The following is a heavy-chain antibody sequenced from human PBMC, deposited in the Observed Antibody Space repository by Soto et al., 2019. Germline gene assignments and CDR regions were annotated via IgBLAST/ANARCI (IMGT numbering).Heavy chain of an antibody. V-gene: IGHV3-7*01. Sequence: EVQLVESGGGLVQPGGSLRLSCAASGFTFSSYWMSWVRQAPGKGLEWVANIKQDGSEKYYVDSVKGRFTISRDNSKNSLYLQMNSLRAEDTAVYYCARSRYCSGGSCYSWGQGTLVTVSS. J-gene: IGHJ4*02. D-gene: IGHD2-15*01. CDR2: IKQDGSEK. CDR1: GFTFSSYW. CDR3: ARSRYCSGGSCYS.